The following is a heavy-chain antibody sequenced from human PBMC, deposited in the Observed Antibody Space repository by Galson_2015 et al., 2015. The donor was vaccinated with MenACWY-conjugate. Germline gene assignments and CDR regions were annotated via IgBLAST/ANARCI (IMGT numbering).Heavy chain of an antibody. J-gene: IGHJ6*02. D-gene: IGHD3-16*01. CDR3: AGGVAGGYNYYGLDV. Sequence: QSGAEVKKPGESLTVSCKASGGTFTTFGISWVRQAPGQGLECVGRVIPILGEVTYAQEFQGRVTITADKSTWTAYMELSSLRSDDTAVYYCAGGVAGGYNYYGLDVWGQGTTVIVSS. CDR1: GGTFTTFG. CDR2: VIPILGEV. V-gene: IGHV1-69*04.